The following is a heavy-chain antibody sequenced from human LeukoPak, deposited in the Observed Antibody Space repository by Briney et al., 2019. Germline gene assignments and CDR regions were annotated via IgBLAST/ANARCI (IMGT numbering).Heavy chain of an antibody. J-gene: IGHJ4*02. CDR1: GFTFSSYW. CDR2: INSDGSST. D-gene: IGHD4/OR15-4a*01. Sequence: GGSLRLSCAASGFTFSSYWMHWVRQAPGKGLVWVSRINSDGSSTSYADSVKGRFTISRDNAKNTLYLQMNSLRAEDTAVYYCARDRSDRHRTPNIDYWGQGTLVTVSS. V-gene: IGHV3-74*01. CDR3: ARDRSDRHRTPNIDY.